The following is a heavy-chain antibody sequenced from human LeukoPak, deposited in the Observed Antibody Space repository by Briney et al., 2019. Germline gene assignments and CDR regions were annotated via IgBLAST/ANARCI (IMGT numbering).Heavy chain of an antibody. Sequence: SETLSLTCTVSGYSISSGYYWGWIRQPPGKGLEWIGSIYHSGSTYYNPSLKSRVTISVDTSKNQFSLKLSSVTAADTAVYYCARPRPDYDFWSGYDAFDIWGQGTMVTVSS. J-gene: IGHJ3*02. V-gene: IGHV4-38-2*02. D-gene: IGHD3-3*01. CDR3: ARPRPDYDFWSGYDAFDI. CDR1: GYSISSGYY. CDR2: IYHSGST.